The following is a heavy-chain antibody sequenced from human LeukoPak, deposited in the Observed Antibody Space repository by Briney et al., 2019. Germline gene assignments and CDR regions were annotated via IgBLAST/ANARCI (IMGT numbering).Heavy chain of an antibody. CDR3: ATAHYHDSSGYWFDP. D-gene: IGHD3-22*01. J-gene: IGHJ5*02. CDR1: GYTFTGYY. V-gene: IGHV1-2*04. Sequence: ASVKVSCKASGYTFTGYYMHWVRQAPGQGLEWMGRINPNSGGTNYAQKFQDWVTMTRDTSISTAYMELSRLRSDDTAVYYCATAHYHDSSGYWFDPWGHGTLVTVSS. CDR2: INPNSGGT.